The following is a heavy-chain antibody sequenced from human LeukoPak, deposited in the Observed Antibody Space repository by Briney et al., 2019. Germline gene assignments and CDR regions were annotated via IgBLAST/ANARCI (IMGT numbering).Heavy chain of an antibody. D-gene: IGHD2-15*01. CDR3: ARGLRRGFCSGASCSVFDY. CDR1: GFTFSNHE. J-gene: IGHJ4*02. Sequence: GGSLRLSCAASGFTFSNHEMNWVRQAPGKGLEWVSYISNNGNTIYYADSVKGRFSISRDNAKNSLLLQLNSLSAEDTAIYYCARGLRRGFCSGASCSVFDYWGQGTLVTVSS. V-gene: IGHV3-48*03. CDR2: ISNNGNTI.